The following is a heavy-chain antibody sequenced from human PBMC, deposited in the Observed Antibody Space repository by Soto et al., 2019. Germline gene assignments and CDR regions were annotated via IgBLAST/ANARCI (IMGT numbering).Heavy chain of an antibody. V-gene: IGHV4-31*03. Sequence: SETLSLTCTVSGGCISRGGYYWNWIRQHPGKGLEWIGYIFYSGTTYYNPSLKSRVTISVDTSKNQFSLKLSSVTAADTAVYYCARSVDPWGQGTLVTVSS. CDR2: IFYSGTT. CDR1: GGCISRGGYY. CDR3: ARSVDP. J-gene: IGHJ5*02.